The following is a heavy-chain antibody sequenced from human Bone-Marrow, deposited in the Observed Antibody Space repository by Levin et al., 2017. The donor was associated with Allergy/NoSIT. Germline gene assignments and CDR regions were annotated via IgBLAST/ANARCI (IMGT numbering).Heavy chain of an antibody. V-gene: IGHV4-31*03. CDR1: TGSISSGGSY. CDR3: ARAVGCTSVACYPPNLDY. CDR2: INYSGSP. J-gene: IGHJ4*02. Sequence: SETLSLTCTVSTGSISSGGSYWTWIRQHPGKGLEWIGHINYSGSPYYNPSLKSRVTISIDTSNHQFSLKLSSVTAADTALYYCARAVGCTSVACYPPNLDYWGQGTLVTVSS. D-gene: IGHD2-2*01.